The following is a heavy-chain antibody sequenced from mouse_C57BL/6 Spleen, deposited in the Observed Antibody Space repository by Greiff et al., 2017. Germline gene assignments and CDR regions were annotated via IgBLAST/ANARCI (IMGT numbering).Heavy chain of an antibody. D-gene: IGHD3-3*01. J-gene: IGHJ2*01. CDR2: IYPGDGDT. V-gene: IGHV1-82*01. CDR3: AGGDVADYFDY. CDR1: GYAFSSSW. Sequence: QVQLQQSGPELVKPGASVTISCKASGYAFSSSWMNWVKQRPGKGLEWIGRIYPGDGDTNYNGKFKGKATLTADKSSSTAYMQLSSLTSEDSAVYFCAGGDVADYFDYWGQGTTLTVSS.